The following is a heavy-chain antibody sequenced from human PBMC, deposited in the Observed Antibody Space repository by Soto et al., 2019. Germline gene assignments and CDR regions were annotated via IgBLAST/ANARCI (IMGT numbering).Heavy chain of an antibody. CDR3: ARRLRYFDWLFQDYGMAV. Sequence: GSAVKVSCKASGYTFTSYGISWLRQAPGQGLEWMVWISAYNGNTNYAQKLQGRVTMTTDTSTSTAYMELRSLRSDDTAVYYCARRLRYFDWLFQDYGMAVWGQGTTVTVSS. D-gene: IGHD3-9*01. V-gene: IGHV1-18*01. CDR2: ISAYNGNT. J-gene: IGHJ6*02. CDR1: GYTFTSYG.